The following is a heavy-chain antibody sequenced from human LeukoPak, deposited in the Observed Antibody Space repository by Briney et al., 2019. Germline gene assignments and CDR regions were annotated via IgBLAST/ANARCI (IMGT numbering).Heavy chain of an antibody. Sequence: SETLSLTCAVYGGSFSGYYWSWIRPPPGKGLEWIGETSHSGTTNYNPSLESRVTISADTSKNQFSLKLTSVTTADTAVYYCARVERLGYEDYWGQGTLVTVSS. CDR2: TSHSGTT. CDR1: GGSFSGYY. V-gene: IGHV4-34*01. CDR3: ARVERLGYEDY. J-gene: IGHJ4*02. D-gene: IGHD2-15*01.